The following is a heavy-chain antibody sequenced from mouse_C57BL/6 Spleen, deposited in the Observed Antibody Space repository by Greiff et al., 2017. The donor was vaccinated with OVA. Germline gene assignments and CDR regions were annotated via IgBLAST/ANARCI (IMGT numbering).Heavy chain of an antibody. J-gene: IGHJ1*03. CDR3: ARQERVITTVVDYWYFDV. CDR2: ISGGGGNT. V-gene: IGHV5-9*01. Sequence: DVKLEESGGGLVKPGGSLKLSCAASGFTFSSYTMSWVRQTPEKRLEWVATISGGGGNTYYPDSVKGRFTISRDNAKNTLYLQMSSLRSEDTALYYCARQERVITTVVDYWYFDVWGTGTTVTVSS. D-gene: IGHD1-1*01. CDR1: GFTFSSYT.